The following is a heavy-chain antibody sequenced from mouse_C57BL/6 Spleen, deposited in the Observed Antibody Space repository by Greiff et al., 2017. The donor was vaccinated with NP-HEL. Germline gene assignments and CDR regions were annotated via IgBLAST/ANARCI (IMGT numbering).Heavy chain of an antibody. J-gene: IGHJ4*01. V-gene: IGHV5-12*01. CDR1: GFTFSDYY. Sequence: EVHLVESGGGLVQPGGSLKLSCAASGFTFSDYYMYWVRQTPEKRLEWVAYISNGGGSTYYLDTVKGRFTISRDNAKNTLYLQMSRLKSEDTAMYYCARQGFYGNYDYAMDYWGQGTSVTVSS. CDR2: ISNGGGST. D-gene: IGHD2-1*01. CDR3: ARQGFYGNYDYAMDY.